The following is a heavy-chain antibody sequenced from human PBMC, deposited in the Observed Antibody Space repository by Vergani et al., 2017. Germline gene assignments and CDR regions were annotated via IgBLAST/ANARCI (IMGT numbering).Heavy chain of an antibody. CDR3: ASALRGFGFGASHHWYFDL. CDR2: IYHSGST. Sequence: QVQLQESGPGLVKPSGTLSLTCAVSGGYISSSYWRSWVRQPPGQGLEWIGEIYHSGSTNYNPSLKSRVTISVDKSKTQFSLKLSSVNSADTAVYYCASALRGFGFGASHHWYFDLWGRGTLVTVSS. D-gene: IGHD3-10*01. CDR1: GGYISSSYW. J-gene: IGHJ2*01. V-gene: IGHV4-4*02.